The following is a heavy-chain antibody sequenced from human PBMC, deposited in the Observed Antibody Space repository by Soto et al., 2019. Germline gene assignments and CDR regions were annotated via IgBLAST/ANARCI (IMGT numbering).Heavy chain of an antibody. CDR1: GFTFSSYA. Sequence: GGSLRLSCAASGFTFSSYAMSWVRQAPGKGLEWVSAISGSGGSTYYADSVKGRFTISRDNSKNTLYLQMNSLRAEDTAVYYCASDRFGYYYDSSGYLFDYWGQGTLVTVSS. V-gene: IGHV3-23*01. J-gene: IGHJ4*02. CDR3: ASDRFGYYYDSSGYLFDY. CDR2: ISGSGGST. D-gene: IGHD3-22*01.